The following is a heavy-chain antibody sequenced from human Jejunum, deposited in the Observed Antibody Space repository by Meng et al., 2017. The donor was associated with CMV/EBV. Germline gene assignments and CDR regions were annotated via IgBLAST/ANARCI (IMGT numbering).Heavy chain of an antibody. CDR3: ARAMYYDFWGGYYKNVFDI. Sequence: SSTYMSGVRQAPGHGLECVSVSYSGGSTYYADSVKGRFTISRDNSKNTLYLQMNSLRAEDTAVYYCARAMYYDFWGGYYKNVFDIWCQGTMVTVSS. D-gene: IGHD3-3*01. CDR1: SSTY. J-gene: IGHJ3*02. V-gene: IGHV3-66*02. CDR2: SYSGGST.